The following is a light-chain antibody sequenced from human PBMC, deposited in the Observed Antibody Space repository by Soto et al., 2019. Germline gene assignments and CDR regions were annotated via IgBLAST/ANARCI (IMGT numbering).Light chain of an antibody. CDR2: DAS. V-gene: IGKV1-5*01. CDR3: EQYNSYSL. CDR1: QSISSW. J-gene: IGKJ1*01. Sequence: DIQMTQSPSTLSASVGDRVTITCRASQSISSWLAGYQQKPGKAPKLLIYDASSLESGVSSRFSGSGSAEEFAFAISSLQTDDFATYYCEQYNSYSLFGQGTKVEIK.